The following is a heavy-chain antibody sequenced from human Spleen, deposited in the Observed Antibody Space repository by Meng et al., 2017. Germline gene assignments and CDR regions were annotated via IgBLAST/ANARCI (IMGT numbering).Heavy chain of an antibody. CDR1: GFSLSTSGVG. CDR3: AHRHNTADRAY. Sequence: SGPTLVKPTQTLPLTCTFSGFSLSTSGVGVGWIRQPPGKALEWLALIYWDDDKRYSPSLKRRLTIPKDTSKNQVVLTMTNMDPVDTPTYYCAHRHNTADRAYWGHGNQV. D-gene: IGHD5-18*01. CDR2: IYWDDDK. J-gene: IGHJ4*01. V-gene: IGHV2-5*02.